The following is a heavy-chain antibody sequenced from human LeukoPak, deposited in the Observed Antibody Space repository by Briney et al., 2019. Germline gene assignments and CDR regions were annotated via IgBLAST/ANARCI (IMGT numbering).Heavy chain of an antibody. J-gene: IGHJ4*02. Sequence: GALRLSCAASGFTFSSRAMSWVRQAPGKGLEWVSGISSSGGSTYHADSVKGRFTISRDNSKNTLYLQMNSLRAEDTAVYHCAKTDGVAAADYWGQGTLVAAADYWGQGTLVTVSS. CDR2: ISSSGGST. D-gene: IGHD6-13*01. CDR1: GFTFSSRA. V-gene: IGHV3-23*01. CDR3: AKTDGVAAADYWGQGTLVAAADY.